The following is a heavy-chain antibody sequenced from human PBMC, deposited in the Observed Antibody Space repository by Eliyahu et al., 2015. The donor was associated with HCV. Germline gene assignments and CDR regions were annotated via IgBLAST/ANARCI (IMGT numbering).Heavy chain of an antibody. J-gene: IGHJ5*02. CDR3: ARGDSSGFTPFDP. Sequence: QVQLVESGGGVVQPGRSLRLSCAASGFTFXSYAMHWVRQAPGKGLEWVAVISYDGSNKNYANSVKGRFTISRDNSKNTLYLQMNSLRAEDTAVYYCARGDSSGFTPFDPWGQGTLVTVSS. CDR2: ISYDGSNK. D-gene: IGHD6-19*01. CDR1: GFTFXSYA. V-gene: IGHV3-30-3*01.